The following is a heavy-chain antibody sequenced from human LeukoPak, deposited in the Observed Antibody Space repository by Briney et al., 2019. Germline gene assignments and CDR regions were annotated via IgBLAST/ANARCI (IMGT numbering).Heavy chain of an antibody. V-gene: IGHV1-2*02. CDR1: GYTFTGYY. J-gene: IGHJ5*02. CDR2: INPNSGGT. CDR3: ARDLRGYSGSYYWFDP. D-gene: IGHD1-26*01. Sequence: ASVKVSCKASGYTFTGYYMHWVRQAPGQGLEWMGWINPNSGGTNYAQKFQGRVTMTRDTSISTAYMELSRLRSDDTAVYYCARDLRGYSGSYYWFDPWGQGTLVTVSS.